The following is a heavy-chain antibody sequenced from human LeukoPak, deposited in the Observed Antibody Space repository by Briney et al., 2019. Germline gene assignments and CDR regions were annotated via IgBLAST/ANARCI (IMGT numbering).Heavy chain of an antibody. CDR3: ARVRYRLAETYIDY. D-gene: IGHD3-16*01. CDR1: GYSFTGYY. Sequence: ASVKVSCKASGYSFTGYYMHWVRQAPGQGLEWMGWINPNSGDTNYAQKFQGRVTMTRDTSISTAYMELSRLRSDDTAVYYCARVRYRLAETYIDYWGQGTLVTVSS. J-gene: IGHJ4*02. CDR2: INPNSGDT. V-gene: IGHV1-2*02.